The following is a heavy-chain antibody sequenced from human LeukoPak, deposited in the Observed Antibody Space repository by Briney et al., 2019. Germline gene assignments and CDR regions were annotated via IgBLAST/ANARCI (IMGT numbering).Heavy chain of an antibody. CDR3: AKDYYYYDSSGYHYA. CDR2: ISGSGDNT. CDR1: GFTFSSYA. Sequence: GGSLRLSCAASGFTFSSYAMNWVRQAPGKGLEWVSAISGSGDNTYYADSVKGRFTISRDSSKNTLYLQMNSLRAEDTAVYYCAKDYYYYDSSGYHYAWGQGTLVTVSS. V-gene: IGHV3-23*01. J-gene: IGHJ4*02. D-gene: IGHD3-22*01.